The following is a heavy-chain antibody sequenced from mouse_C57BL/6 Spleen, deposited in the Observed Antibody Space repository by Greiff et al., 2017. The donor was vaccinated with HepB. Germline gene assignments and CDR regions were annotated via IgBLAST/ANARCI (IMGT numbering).Heavy chain of an antibody. CDR1: GFTFSDAW. CDR2: IRNKANNHAT. Sequence: DVQLVESGGGLVQPGGSMKLSCAASGFTFSDAWMDWVRQSPETGLEWVAEIRNKANNHATYYAESVKGRFTISRDDSKNSVYLQMNSLRAEDTGIYYLTFYYDYAPFAYWGQGTLVTVSA. D-gene: IGHD2-4*01. CDR3: TFYYDYAPFAY. J-gene: IGHJ3*01. V-gene: IGHV6-6*01.